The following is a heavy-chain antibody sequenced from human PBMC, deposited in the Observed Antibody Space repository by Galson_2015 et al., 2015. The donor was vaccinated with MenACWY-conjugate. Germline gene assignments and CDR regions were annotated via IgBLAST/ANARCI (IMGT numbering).Heavy chain of an antibody. D-gene: IGHD2-2*03. Sequence: CAISGDSVSSNSAAWNWIRQSPSRGLEWLGRTYYRSKWYNDYAVSVKSRITINPDTSKNQFSLQLNSVTPEDTAVYYCARVDIVVVPAATTYYYYGMDVWGQGTTVTLSS. CDR3: ARVDIVVVPAATTYYYYGMDV. CDR1: GDSVSSNSAA. CDR2: TYYRSKWYN. V-gene: IGHV6-1*01. J-gene: IGHJ6*02.